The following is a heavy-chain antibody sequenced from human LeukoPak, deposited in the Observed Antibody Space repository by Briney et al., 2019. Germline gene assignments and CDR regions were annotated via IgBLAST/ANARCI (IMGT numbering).Heavy chain of an antibody. CDR2: TDTSGNYI. CDR3: ARGRSITLLRGVAMSDGFDI. CDR1: GFTFSNYG. Sequence: GESPKISCTASGFTFSNYGMNWVRQAPGKGLEWVSFTDTSGNYIYYGDSVKGRFTISRDNAENLVFLQMNGLRAEDTAVYYCARGRSITLLRGVAMSDGFDIWGQGAVVAVSS. D-gene: IGHD3-10*01. J-gene: IGHJ3*02. V-gene: IGHV3-21*01.